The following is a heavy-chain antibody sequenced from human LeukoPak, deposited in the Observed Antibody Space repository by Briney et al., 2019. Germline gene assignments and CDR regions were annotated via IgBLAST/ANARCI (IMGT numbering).Heavy chain of an antibody. Sequence: GGSLRLSCAATGFTFSNYAIHWGRQAQGKGLEWVAFISDDGSRQHYADSVKGRFTISRDNSKNTLNLQMNSLRAEDTAVYYCVKDRTGTYTLDYWGQGTLVTVSS. CDR2: ISDDGSRQ. D-gene: IGHD3-10*01. V-gene: IGHV3-30-3*01. CDR1: GFTFSNYA. J-gene: IGHJ4*02. CDR3: VKDRTGTYTLDY.